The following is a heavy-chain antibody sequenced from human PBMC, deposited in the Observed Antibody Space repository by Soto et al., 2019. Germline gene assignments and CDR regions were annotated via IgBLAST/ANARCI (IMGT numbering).Heavy chain of an antibody. V-gene: IGHV1-3*04. CDR3: AREPLCGGKCYDNYFDP. CDR2: INIGNGNT. CDR1: GYAFTYYP. J-gene: IGHJ5*02. D-gene: IGHD2-15*01. Sequence: QVQLVQSGAEVKKPGASVKISCKASGYAFTYYPIHRVRQAPGQRLEWVGWINIGNGNTEYSQKFQGRVTITTDTSASTAYMELRSLTSEDTAVYYCAREPLCGGKCYDNYFDPWGQGTLVTVSS.